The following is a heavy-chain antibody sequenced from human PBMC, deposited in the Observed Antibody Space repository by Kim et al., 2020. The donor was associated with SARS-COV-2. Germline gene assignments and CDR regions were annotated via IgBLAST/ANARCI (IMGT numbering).Heavy chain of an antibody. V-gene: IGHV3-48*02. CDR1: GFTFSSYS. CDR3: GRDGGRIAAADHYYYYGMDV. Sequence: GGSLRLSCAASGFTFSSYSMNWVRQAPGKGLEWVSYISSSSSTIYYADSVKGRFTISRDNAKNSLYLQMNSLRDEDTAVYYCGRDGGRIAAADHYYYYGMDVWGQGTTVTVSS. CDR2: ISSSSSTI. J-gene: IGHJ6*02. D-gene: IGHD6-13*01.